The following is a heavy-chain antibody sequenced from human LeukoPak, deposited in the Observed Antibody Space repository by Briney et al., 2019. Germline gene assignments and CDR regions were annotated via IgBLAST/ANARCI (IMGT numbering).Heavy chain of an antibody. J-gene: IGHJ4*02. CDR2: INHSGST. CDR3: AGETSGWYVYYFDY. Sequence: NASETLSLTCAVYGGSFSGYYWSWLRQPPGKRLEWFGDINHSGSTNYTPSLKSRFTISVDNSKNQLSLKLRTLTAADPAVSSCAGETSGWYVYYFDYWGQGTLVTVSS. CDR1: GGSFSGYY. D-gene: IGHD6-19*01. V-gene: IGHV4-34*01.